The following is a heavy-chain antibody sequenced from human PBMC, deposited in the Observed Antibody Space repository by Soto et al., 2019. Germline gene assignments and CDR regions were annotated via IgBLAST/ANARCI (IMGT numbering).Heavy chain of an antibody. CDR1: GYTFTDHY. CDR3: ARELSRQSWKWFDP. J-gene: IGHJ5*02. Sequence: QVQLVQSGAEVKEPGASVKVSCRTSGYTFTDHYINWVRQAPGQGPVYMGWIHPNSGDTKYTQRFQGRVTMTRDTSISTAYMELRRLTSDATDVYYCARELSRQSWKWFDPWGQGTLVTVSS. CDR2: IHPNSGDT. D-gene: IGHD1-1*01. V-gene: IGHV1-2*02.